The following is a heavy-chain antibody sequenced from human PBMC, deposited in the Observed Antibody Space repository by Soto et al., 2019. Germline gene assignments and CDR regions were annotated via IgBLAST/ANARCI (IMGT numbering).Heavy chain of an antibody. J-gene: IGHJ2*01. V-gene: IGHV3-11*06. CDR3: AKGFAGQLANFDL. CDR2: ITISSSYT. Sequence: QAQLVESGGGLVKPGGSLRLSCAASGFSFSDYYMSWIRQAPGKGLEWISYITISSSYTNYADSVKGRFTISRDNSKNSLYLQMNSLRADDTAVYYCAKGFAGQLANFDLWGRGTLVTVSS. D-gene: IGHD6-6*01. CDR1: GFSFSDYY.